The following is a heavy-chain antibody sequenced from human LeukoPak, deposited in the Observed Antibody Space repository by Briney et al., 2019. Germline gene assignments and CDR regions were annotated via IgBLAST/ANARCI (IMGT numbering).Heavy chain of an antibody. D-gene: IGHD6-13*01. Sequence: SETLSLTCTVSGGSISSGGYYWSWIRQPPGKGLEWIGYIYHSGSTYYNPSLKSRVTISVDRSKNQFSLKLSSVTAADTAVYYCARVSIAAAGTFDYWGQGTLVTVSS. CDR1: GGSISSGGYY. CDR3: ARVSIAAAGTFDY. V-gene: IGHV4-30-2*01. J-gene: IGHJ4*02. CDR2: IYHSGST.